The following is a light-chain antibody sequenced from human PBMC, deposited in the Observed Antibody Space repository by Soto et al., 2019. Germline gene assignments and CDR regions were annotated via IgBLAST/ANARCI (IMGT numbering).Light chain of an antibody. CDR1: QSISSY. CDR2: SAS. CDR3: QQSYSTPRT. V-gene: IGKV1-39*01. J-gene: IGKJ1*01. Sequence: DIQMTQSPSSLSASVGGRFTITCLAIQSISSYLNWYQQKPGKGPKLLIYSASSLQSGVPSRFSGSGSGTDCTLTISSLLPEDFEPYYCQQSYSTPRTFGQGTKVDIK.